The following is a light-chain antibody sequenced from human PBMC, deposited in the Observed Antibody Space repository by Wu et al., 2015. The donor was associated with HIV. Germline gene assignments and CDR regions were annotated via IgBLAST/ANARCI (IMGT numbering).Light chain of an antibody. CDR1: QSVSGTY. V-gene: IGKV3-20*01. CDR2: ATS. CDR3: QQYDSSIT. J-gene: IGKJ5*01. Sequence: ESVLTQSPDTLSLSPGETATLFCRATQSVSGTYFAWYQHKVGQAPRLLIYATSIRATGVPDRFSGSGSGTDFTLTITRLEPQDFAVYYCQQYDSSITFGQGTRLDIK.